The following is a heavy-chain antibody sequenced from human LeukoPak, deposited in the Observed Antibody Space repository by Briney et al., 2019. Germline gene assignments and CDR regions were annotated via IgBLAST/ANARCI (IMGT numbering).Heavy chain of an antibody. CDR1: GGPFSGYY. V-gene: IGHV4-34*01. J-gene: IGHJ3*02. Sequence: NPSETLSLTCAVYGGPFSGYYWSWIRQPPGKGREWIGEINHSGSTNYNPSLKSRVTISVDTSKNQFSLKLSSVTAADTAVYYCARGIARSAFDIWGQGTMVTVSS. CDR2: INHSGST. CDR3: ARGIARSAFDI. D-gene: IGHD6-13*01.